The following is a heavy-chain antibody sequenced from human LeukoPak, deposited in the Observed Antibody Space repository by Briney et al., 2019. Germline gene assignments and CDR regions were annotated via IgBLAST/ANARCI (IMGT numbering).Heavy chain of an antibody. CDR3: ARDYYVRNPGYYFDY. Sequence: SETLSLTCTVSGASISSGTYYWSWIRQPPGKGLEWIGCIFSSGSTYQNPSLKSRGNISVDTSENQFSLKLNSVTAADTAVYYCARDYYVRNPGYYFDYWGQGILLTVSS. CDR1: GASISSGTYY. CDR2: IFSSGST. V-gene: IGHV4-31*03. D-gene: IGHD4-23*01. J-gene: IGHJ4*02.